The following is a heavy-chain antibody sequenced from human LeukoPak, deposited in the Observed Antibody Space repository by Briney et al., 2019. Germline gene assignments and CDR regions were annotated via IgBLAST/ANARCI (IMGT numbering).Heavy chain of an antibody. V-gene: IGHV4-59*08. D-gene: IGHD2-15*01. CDR3: ARQWRGYCSGGSCPYPGYYYYYMDV. CDR1: GGSISSYY. CDR2: IYYSGST. J-gene: IGHJ6*03. Sequence: SETLSLTCTVSGGSISSYYWSWIRQPPGKGLEWIGYIYYSGSTNYNPSLKSRVTISVDTSKNQSSLKLSSVTAADTAVYYCARQWRGYCSGGSCPYPGYYYYYMDVWGKGTTVTVFS.